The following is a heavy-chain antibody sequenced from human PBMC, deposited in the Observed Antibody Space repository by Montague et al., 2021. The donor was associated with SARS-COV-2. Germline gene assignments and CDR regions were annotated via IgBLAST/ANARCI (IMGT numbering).Heavy chain of an antibody. Sequence: SETLSLTCTVSGGSISSYYWSWIRQPPGKGLEWIGYIYYSGSTNYNPSLKSRVTISVDTSKNQFSLKLSSVTAADTAVYYCARGGVMNWFDPWGQGTLVTVSS. CDR1: GGSISSYY. J-gene: IGHJ5*02. V-gene: IGHV4-59*01. CDR3: ARGGVMNWFDP. D-gene: IGHD3-16*01. CDR2: IYYSGST.